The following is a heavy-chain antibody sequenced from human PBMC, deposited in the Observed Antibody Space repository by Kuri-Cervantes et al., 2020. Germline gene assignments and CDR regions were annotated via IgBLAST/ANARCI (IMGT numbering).Heavy chain of an antibody. J-gene: IGHJ4*02. CDR3: AKAKNDYGEQYFDY. Sequence: GGSLRLSCAASGFTFSSYAMHWVRQAPGKGLEWVAVISYDGSNKYYADSVKGRFTISRDNSKNTLYLQMNSLRAEDTAVYFCAKAKNDYGEQYFDYWGQGTLVTVSS. V-gene: IGHV3-30-3*01. CDR2: ISYDGSNK. D-gene: IGHD4-17*01. CDR1: GFTFSSYA.